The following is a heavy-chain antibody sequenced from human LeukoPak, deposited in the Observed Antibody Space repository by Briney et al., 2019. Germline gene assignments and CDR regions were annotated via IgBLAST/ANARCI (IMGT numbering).Heavy chain of an antibody. Sequence: GRSLRLSCAASGFTFSSYAMHWVRQAPGKGLEWVAVISYDGSNKYYADSVKGRFTISRDNSKNTLYLQMNSLRAEDTAVYYCARGGYDNYFDYWGQGTLVTVSS. CDR1: GFTFSSYA. CDR2: ISYDGSNK. CDR3: ARGGYDNYFDY. V-gene: IGHV3-30*04. J-gene: IGHJ4*02. D-gene: IGHD5-12*01.